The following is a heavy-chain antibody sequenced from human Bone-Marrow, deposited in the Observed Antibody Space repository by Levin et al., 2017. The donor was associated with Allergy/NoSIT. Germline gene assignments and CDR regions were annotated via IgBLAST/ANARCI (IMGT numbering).Heavy chain of an antibody. V-gene: IGHV3-33*01. CDR3: ARDPGRRYYDSSGQALAY. CDR2: IWYDGSNK. J-gene: IGHJ4*02. D-gene: IGHD3-22*01. CDR1: GFTFSSYG. Sequence: GGSLRLSCAASGFTFSSYGMHWVRQAPGKGLEWVAVIWYDGSNKYYADSVKGRFTISRDNSKNTLYLQMNSLRAEDTAVYYCARDPGRRYYDSSGQALAYWGQGTLVTVSS.